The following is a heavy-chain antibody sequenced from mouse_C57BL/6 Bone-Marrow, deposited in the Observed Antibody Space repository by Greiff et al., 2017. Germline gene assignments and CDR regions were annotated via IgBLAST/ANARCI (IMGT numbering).Heavy chain of an antibody. CDR1: GFSLTSYG. D-gene: IGHD3-3*01. Sequence: VQGVESGPGLVQPSQSLSITCTVSGFSLTSYGVHWVRQSPGKGLEWLGVIWSGGSTDSNAAFISRLSISKDNSKSQVFFKMNSLQADDTAIYYCARGGLGAYWGQGTLVTVSA. V-gene: IGHV2-2*01. J-gene: IGHJ3*01. CDR3: ARGGLGAY. CDR2: IWSGGST.